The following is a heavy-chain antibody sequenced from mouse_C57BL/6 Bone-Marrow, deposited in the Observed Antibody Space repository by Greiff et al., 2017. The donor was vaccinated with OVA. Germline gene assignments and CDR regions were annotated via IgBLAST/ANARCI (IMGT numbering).Heavy chain of an antibody. J-gene: IGHJ4*01. CDR3: ARLGPLPETYYYAMDY. CDR2: ILPGSGST. Sequence: VQGVESGAELMKPGASVKLSCKATGYTFTGYWIEWVKQRPGHGLEWIGEILPGSGSTNYNEKFKGKATFTADTSSNTAYMQLSSLTTEDSAIYYCARLGPLPETYYYAMDYWGQGTSVTVSS. CDR1: GYTFTGYW. V-gene: IGHV1-9*01.